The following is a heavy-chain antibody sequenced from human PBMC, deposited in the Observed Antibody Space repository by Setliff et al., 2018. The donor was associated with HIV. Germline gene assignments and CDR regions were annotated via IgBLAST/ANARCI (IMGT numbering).Heavy chain of an antibody. D-gene: IGHD3-3*01. J-gene: IGHJ3*02. CDR3: AREYDVLSGSYISAFDI. Sequence: ASVKVSCKASGYTFINNYIHWVRQAPGQGLEWVGRINPSNGATDFGQKFQGWITMTRDTSSRTAYLEVNRLTSDDTAVYYCAREYDVLSGSYISAFDIWGQGTMVTVSS. V-gene: IGHV1-2*04. CDR2: INPSNGAT. CDR1: GYTFINNY.